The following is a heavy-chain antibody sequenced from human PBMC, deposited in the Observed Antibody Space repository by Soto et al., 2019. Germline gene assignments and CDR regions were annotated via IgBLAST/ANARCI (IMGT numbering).Heavy chain of an antibody. V-gene: IGHV4-30-4*08. J-gene: IGHJ6*02. Sequence: SQTRSLTWTLSGGSISSGEYYWSWIRQPPGKGLEWSVYIYYCGSTYYNPYLKSRVTISVDTSKNQFSLKLSSVTAADTAVYYCARGWDGGVNYYYYYGMDVWGQGTTVTVSS. CDR1: GGSISSGEYY. CDR2: IYYCGST. CDR3: ARGWDGGVNYYYYYGMDV. D-gene: IGHD3-3*01.